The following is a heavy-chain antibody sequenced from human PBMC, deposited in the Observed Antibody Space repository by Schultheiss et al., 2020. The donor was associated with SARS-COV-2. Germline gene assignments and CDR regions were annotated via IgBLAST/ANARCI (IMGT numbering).Heavy chain of an antibody. V-gene: IGHV3-53*01. CDR3: ARDPVYGDYYFDY. Sequence: GGSLRLSCAASGFTVSSNYMSWVRQAPGKGLEWVSVIYSGGSTYYADSVKGRFTISRDNSKNTLYLQMNSLRAEDTAVYYCARDPVYGDYYFDYWGQGTLVTVSS. D-gene: IGHD4-17*01. CDR2: IYSGGST. CDR1: GFTVSSNY. J-gene: IGHJ4*02.